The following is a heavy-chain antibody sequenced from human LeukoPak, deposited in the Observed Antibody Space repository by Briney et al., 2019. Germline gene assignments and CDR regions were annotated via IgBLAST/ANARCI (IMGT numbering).Heavy chain of an antibody. V-gene: IGHV3-43*01. J-gene: IGHJ4*02. D-gene: IGHD6-19*01. CDR3: VKDLVAASENVRGWYPMDY. CDR1: GFTFAEYT. Sequence: GGSLRLSCAASGFTFAEYTMHWVRQAPGKGLEWVSLISWNGARIHYGDSVKGRFTISRDNGKNSLYLQMNSLRTEDTALYYCVKDLVAASENVRGWYPMDYWGQGTLVTVSS. CDR2: ISWNGARI.